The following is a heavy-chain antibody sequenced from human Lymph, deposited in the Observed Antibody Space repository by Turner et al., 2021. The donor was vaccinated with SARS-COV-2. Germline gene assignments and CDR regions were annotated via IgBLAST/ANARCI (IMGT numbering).Heavy chain of an antibody. CDR3: ARDQYYDSSGYYFFRASYFDL. J-gene: IGHJ2*01. D-gene: IGHD3-22*01. CDR1: GFPFRGYE. Sequence: EVQLVESGGGLVQPGGSLIISCAASGFPFRGYEMNWVRQAPGKGLEWVSHISSSGGTIYYADSVKGRFTISRDNAKNSLYLQMNSLRAEDTAVYYCARDQYYDSSGYYFFRASYFDLWGRGTLVTVSS. CDR2: ISSSGGTI. V-gene: IGHV3-48*03.